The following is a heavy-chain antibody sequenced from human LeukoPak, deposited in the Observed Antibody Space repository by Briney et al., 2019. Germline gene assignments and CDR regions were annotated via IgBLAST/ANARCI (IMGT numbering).Heavy chain of an antibody. D-gene: IGHD6-13*01. CDR2: INWNGGST. CDR1: GFTFDDYG. V-gene: IGHV3-20*04. CDR3: ARDRLRGIAASGFDY. J-gene: IGHJ4*02. Sequence: GGSPRLSCAASGFTFDDYGMSWVRQAPRKGLEWVSGINWNGGSTGYADSVKGRFTISRDNAKNSLYLQMNSLRAEDTALYYCARDRLRGIAASGFDYWGQGTLVTVSS.